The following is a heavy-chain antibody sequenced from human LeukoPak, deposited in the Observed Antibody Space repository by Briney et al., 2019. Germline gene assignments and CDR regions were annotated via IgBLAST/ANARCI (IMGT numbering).Heavy chain of an antibody. CDR2: IYYSGST. Sequence: NPSETLSLTCTVSGGSISSYYWSWIRQPPGKGLEWIGYIYYSGSTNYNPSLKSRVTISVDTSKNQFSLKLSSVTAADTAVYYCARSGSVRRTTVTTWWFDPWGQGTLVTVSS. D-gene: IGHD4-17*01. CDR3: ARSGSVRRTTVTTWWFDP. V-gene: IGHV4-59*01. CDR1: GGSISSYY. J-gene: IGHJ5*02.